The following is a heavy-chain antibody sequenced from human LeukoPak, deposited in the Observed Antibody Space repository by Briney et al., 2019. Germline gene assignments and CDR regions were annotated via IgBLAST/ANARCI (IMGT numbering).Heavy chain of an antibody. D-gene: IGHD2-2*01. J-gene: IGHJ3*02. Sequence: GGSLRLSCAASGFTFSNAWMSWVRQAPGKGLEWVGRIKSKTDGGTTDYAAPVKGRFTISRDDSKNTLYLQMNSLKTEDTAVYYCTTDIVVVPAATYWVNDAFDIWGQGTMVTVSS. CDR2: IKSKTDGGTT. V-gene: IGHV3-15*01. CDR3: TTDIVVVPAATYWVNDAFDI. CDR1: GFTFSNAW.